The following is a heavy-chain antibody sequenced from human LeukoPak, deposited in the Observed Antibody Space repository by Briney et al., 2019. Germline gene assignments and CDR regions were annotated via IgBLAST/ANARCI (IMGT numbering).Heavy chain of an antibody. Sequence: GGSLRLSCTASGFTFSNYDMHWVRQATGKGLEWVSAIGTAGDTYYQGSVRGRFTMSRENAKNSLYLQMNSLTAGDTAVYYCARGADTHFDYWGQGILVTVSS. CDR1: GFTFSNYD. D-gene: IGHD2-15*01. V-gene: IGHV3-13*04. J-gene: IGHJ4*02. CDR3: ARGADTHFDY. CDR2: IGTAGDT.